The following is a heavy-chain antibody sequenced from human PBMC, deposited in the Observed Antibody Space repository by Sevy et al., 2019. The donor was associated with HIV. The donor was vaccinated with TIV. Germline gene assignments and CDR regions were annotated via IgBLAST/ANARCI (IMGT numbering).Heavy chain of an antibody. CDR2: IIPIFGTA. J-gene: IGHJ4*02. CDR1: GGTFSSYA. CDR3: ARDRNADCSGGSCYSIFDF. V-gene: IGHV1-69*13. D-gene: IGHD2-15*01. Sequence: ASVKVSCKASGGTFSSYAISWVRQAPGQGLEWMGRIIPIFGTANYAQKFQGRVTITADESTSTAYMVLSSLRSEDTAVYYCARDRNADCSGGSCYSIFDFWGQGTLVTVSS.